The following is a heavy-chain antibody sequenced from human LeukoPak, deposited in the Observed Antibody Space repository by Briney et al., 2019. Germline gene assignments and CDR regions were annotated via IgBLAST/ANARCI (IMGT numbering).Heavy chain of an antibody. CDR3: ARESASGWYPQHFDY. J-gene: IGHJ4*02. Sequence: GASVKVSCKASGYTFTSYGISWVRQAPGQGLEWMGWISAYNGNTSYAQKLQGRVTMTTDTSTSTAYMELRSLRSDDTAVYYCARESASGWYPQHFDYWGQGTLVTVSS. D-gene: IGHD6-19*01. V-gene: IGHV1-18*01. CDR2: ISAYNGNT. CDR1: GYTFTSYG.